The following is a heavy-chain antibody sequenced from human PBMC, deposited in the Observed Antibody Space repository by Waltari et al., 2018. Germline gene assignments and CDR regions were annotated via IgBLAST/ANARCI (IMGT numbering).Heavy chain of an antibody. CDR3: ACPYSSGWYQNCGEIDY. Sequence: EVQLVESGGGLVQPGGSLRLSCAASGFTVRSNYMSWVRQAPGKGLEWVSVIYWSGSKYAADSVKGRFTISRDNAKNTRYLQMIRLRAEDAAVYYCACPYSSGWYQNCGEIDYWGQGTLVTVSS. J-gene: IGHJ4*02. V-gene: IGHV3-66*01. CDR2: IYWSGSK. D-gene: IGHD6-19*01. CDR1: GFTVRSNY.